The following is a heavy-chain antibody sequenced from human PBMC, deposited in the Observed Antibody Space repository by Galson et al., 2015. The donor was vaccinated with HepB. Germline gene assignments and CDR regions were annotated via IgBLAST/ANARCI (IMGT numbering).Heavy chain of an antibody. V-gene: IGHV3-48*04. CDR2: ISSSSSTI. CDR1: GFTFSSYS. D-gene: IGHD6-13*01. CDR3: ARQPAAGLYYYYGMDV. J-gene: IGHJ6*02. Sequence: SLRLSCAASGFTFSSYSMNWVRQAPGKGLEWVSYISSSSSTIYYADSVKGRFTISRDNAKNSLYLQMNSLRAEDTAVYYCARQPAAGLYYYYGMDVWGQGTTVTVSS.